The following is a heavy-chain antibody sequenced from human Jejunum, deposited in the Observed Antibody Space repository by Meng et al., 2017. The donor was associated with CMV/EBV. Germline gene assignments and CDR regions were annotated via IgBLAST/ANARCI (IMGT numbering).Heavy chain of an antibody. Sequence: SSYYWGWIRQSPGKGLEWIVNINYSGSTYYNPYFRGRATTSVDTSKKQISLTLSSVTAADTAVYYCARGRRDDFWSGLYWYYFDHWGQGSLVTVSS. CDR3: ARGRRDDFWSGLYWYYFDH. V-gene: IGHV4-39*07. CDR1: SSYY. J-gene: IGHJ4*02. CDR2: INYSGST. D-gene: IGHD3-3*01.